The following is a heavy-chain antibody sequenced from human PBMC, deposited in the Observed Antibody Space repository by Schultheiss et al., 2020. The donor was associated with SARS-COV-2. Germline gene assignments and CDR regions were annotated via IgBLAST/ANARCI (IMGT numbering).Heavy chain of an antibody. D-gene: IGHD2-8*01. CDR1: GGSISSYY. J-gene: IGHJ4*02. CDR2: IYTSGST. Sequence: SETLSLTCTVSGGSISSYYWSWIRQPAGKGLEWIGRIYTSGSTNYNPSLKSRVTISVDTSKNQFSLKLSSVTAADTAVYYCAKDRVYASFFDYWGQGTLVTVSS. V-gene: IGHV4-4*07. CDR3: AKDRVYASFFDY.